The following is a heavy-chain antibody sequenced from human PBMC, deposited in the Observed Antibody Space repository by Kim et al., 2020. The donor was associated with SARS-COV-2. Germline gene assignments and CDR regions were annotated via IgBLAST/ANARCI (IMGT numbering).Heavy chain of an antibody. J-gene: IGHJ4*02. D-gene: IGHD2-21*01. V-gene: IGHV1-69*13. CDR1: GGTFSSYA. CDR2: IIPIFGTA. Sequence: SVKVSCKASGGTFSSYAISWVRQAPGQGLEWMGGIIPIFGTANYAQKFQGRVTITADESTSTAYMELSSLRSEDTAVYYCARDHDGYYYFDYWGQGTLVTVSS. CDR3: ARDHDGYYYFDY.